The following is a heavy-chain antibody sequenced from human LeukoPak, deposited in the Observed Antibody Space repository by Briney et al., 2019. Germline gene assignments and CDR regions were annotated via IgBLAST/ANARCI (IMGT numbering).Heavy chain of an antibody. V-gene: IGHV3-48*03. CDR3: ARGWFDF. Sequence: GGSLRLSCAASGFTFSNYEMNWVRQAPGKGLEWVSYISSSGDNIYYAASVKGRFTISRDNAKNSLYLQMNSLRAEDTAVYYCARGWFDFWGRGGLVTVSS. J-gene: IGHJ4*02. CDR2: ISSSGDNI. CDR1: GFTFSNYE.